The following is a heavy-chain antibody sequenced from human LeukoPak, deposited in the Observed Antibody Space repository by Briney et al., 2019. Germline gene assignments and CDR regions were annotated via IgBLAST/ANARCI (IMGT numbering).Heavy chain of an antibody. V-gene: IGHV3-21*01. D-gene: IGHD5-18*01. CDR2: ISSSSSYI. CDR3: ARVTRYSYGEDY. Sequence: PGGSLRLSCAASGFTFSSYSMNWVRQAPGKGLVWVSSISSSSSYIYYADSVKGRFTISRDNAKNSLYLQMNSLRAEDTAVYYCARVTRYSYGEDYWGQGTLVTVSS. CDR1: GFTFSSYS. J-gene: IGHJ4*02.